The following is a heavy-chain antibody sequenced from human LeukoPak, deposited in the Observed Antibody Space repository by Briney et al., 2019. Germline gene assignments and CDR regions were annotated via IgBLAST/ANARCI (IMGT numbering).Heavy chain of an antibody. Sequence: SETLSLTCAVYGGSFSGYCWSWIRQPPGKGLEWIGEINHSGSTNYNPSLKSRVTISVDTSKNQFSLKLSSVTAADTAVYYCARVGRGTYWGQGTLVTVSS. V-gene: IGHV4-34*01. CDR3: ARVGRGTY. CDR2: INHSGST. D-gene: IGHD1-26*01. CDR1: GGSFSGYC. J-gene: IGHJ4*02.